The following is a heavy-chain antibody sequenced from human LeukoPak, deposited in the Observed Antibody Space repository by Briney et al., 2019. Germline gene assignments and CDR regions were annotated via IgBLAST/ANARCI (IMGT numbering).Heavy chain of an antibody. CDR2: IYSGGST. J-gene: IGHJ6*02. Sequence: GGSLRLSCAASGFTVSGNYMSWVRQAPGKGLEWVSVIYSGGSTYYADSVKGRFTISRDNSKNTLYLQMNSLRAEDTAVYYCARVDGFDYYYYGMDVWGQGTTVTVSS. V-gene: IGHV3-66*01. CDR3: ARVDGFDYYYYGMDV. D-gene: IGHD5-24*01. CDR1: GFTVSGNY.